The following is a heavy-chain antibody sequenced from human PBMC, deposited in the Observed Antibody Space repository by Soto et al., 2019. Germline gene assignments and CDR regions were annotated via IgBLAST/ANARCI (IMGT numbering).Heavy chain of an antibody. CDR2: ISAYNGNT. D-gene: IGHD5-18*01. V-gene: IGHV1-18*01. Sequence: ASVKVSCKASGYTFTSYGISWVRQAPGQGLEWMGWISAYNGNTNYAQKLQGRVTMTTDTSTSTAYMELRSLRSDDTAVYYCARDGRVDTAMVEGFDYWGQGTLVTVSS. J-gene: IGHJ4*02. CDR1: GYTFTSYG. CDR3: ARDGRVDTAMVEGFDY.